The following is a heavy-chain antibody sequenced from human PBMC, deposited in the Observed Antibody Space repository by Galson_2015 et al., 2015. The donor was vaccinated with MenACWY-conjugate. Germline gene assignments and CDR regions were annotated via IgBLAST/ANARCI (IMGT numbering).Heavy chain of an antibody. J-gene: IGHJ6*02. CDR2: ISSNGGST. CDR3: ARGGAYCSSTSCYYYGMDV. CDR1: GFTFSSYA. V-gene: IGHV3-64*01. D-gene: IGHD2-2*01. Sequence: SLRLSCAASGFTFSSYAMHWVRQAPGKGLEYVSAISSNGGSTYYANSVKGRFTISRDNSKNTLYLQMGSLRAEDMAVYYCARGGAYCSSTSCYYYGMDVWGQGTTVTVSS.